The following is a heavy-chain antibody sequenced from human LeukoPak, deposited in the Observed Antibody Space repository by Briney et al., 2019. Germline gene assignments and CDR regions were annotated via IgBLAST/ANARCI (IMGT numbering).Heavy chain of an antibody. Sequence: PGGSLRLSCAASGLTFNTYWMNWFRQAPGKGPEWVANIKKDGSETKYVESVKGRFTISRDNAKNSVYLEMNSLRVEDTAVYYCVWGVGWLSDYWGHGTLVTVSS. V-gene: IGHV3-7*04. CDR2: IKKDGSET. CDR3: VWGVGWLSDY. CDR1: GLTFNTYW. J-gene: IGHJ4*01. D-gene: IGHD6-19*01.